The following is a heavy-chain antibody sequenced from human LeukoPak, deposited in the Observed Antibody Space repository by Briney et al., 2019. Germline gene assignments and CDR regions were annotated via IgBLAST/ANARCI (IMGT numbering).Heavy chain of an antibody. J-gene: IGHJ2*01. Sequence: SETLSLTCTVSGGSISSYYWSWIRQPAGKGLEWIGRIYISETTIYNPSLRSRVTMSVDTSKNQFSLKLSSVTAADTAVYYCARVSTSWYQDWYFDLWGRGALVTVSS. CDR3: ARVSTSWYQDWYFDL. D-gene: IGHD6-13*01. CDR1: GGSISSYY. CDR2: IYISETT. V-gene: IGHV4-4*07.